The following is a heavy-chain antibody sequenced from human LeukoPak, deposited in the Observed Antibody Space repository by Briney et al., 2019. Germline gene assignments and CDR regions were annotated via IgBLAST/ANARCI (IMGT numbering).Heavy chain of an antibody. CDR3: ARRPSGYYRGWLDS. V-gene: IGHV4-34*01. Sequence: KPSETLSLTCAISGGSLSGYYWTWIRQPPGKGLEWIGEINQFGDTNYNPSLKSRVTISEDTSRNQFSLKLISVAAADTSVYYCARRPSGYYRGWLDSWGQGTLVTVSS. J-gene: IGHJ5*01. CDR2: INQFGDT. CDR1: GGSLSGYY. D-gene: IGHD3-3*01.